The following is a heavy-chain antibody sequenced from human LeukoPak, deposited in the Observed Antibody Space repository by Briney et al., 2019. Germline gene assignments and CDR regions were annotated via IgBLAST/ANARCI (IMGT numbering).Heavy chain of an antibody. CDR2: IYYSGST. Sequence: SETLSLTCTVSGGSISSYYWSWIRQPPGKGLEWIGYIYYSGSTNYNPSLKSRVTISVDTSKNHFSLTVNSVTAADTAVYYCARGLPLVVVVAAHSRSRFDAFDIWGQGTMATVSS. D-gene: IGHD2-15*01. J-gene: IGHJ3*02. CDR3: ARGLPLVVVVAAHSRSRFDAFDI. V-gene: IGHV4-59*08. CDR1: GGSISSYY.